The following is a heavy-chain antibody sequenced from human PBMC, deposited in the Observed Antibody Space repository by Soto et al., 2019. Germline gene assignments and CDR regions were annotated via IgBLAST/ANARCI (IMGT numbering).Heavy chain of an antibody. CDR3: ARDQTGGYSYGHYYYYYMDV. CDR1: GGSISSYY. J-gene: IGHJ6*03. CDR2: IYYSGST. D-gene: IGHD5-18*01. Sequence: PSETLSLTCTVSGGSISSYYWSWIRQPPGKGLEWIGYIYYSGSTNYNPSLKSRVTISVDTSKNQFSLKLSSVTAADTAVYYCARDQTGGYSYGHYYYYYMDVWGKGTTVTVS. V-gene: IGHV4-59*01.